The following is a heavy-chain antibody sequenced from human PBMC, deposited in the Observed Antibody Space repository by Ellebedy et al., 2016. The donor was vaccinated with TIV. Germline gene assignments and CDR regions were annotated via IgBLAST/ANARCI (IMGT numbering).Heavy chain of an antibody. CDR3: STLSDTGY. V-gene: IGHV3-7*01. J-gene: IGHJ4*01. CDR1: GFTFNNYW. Sequence: GESLKISCAASGFTFNNYWMTWVRQAPGKGLECVANIKEDGNEKNYADSVKGRFSISRDNAKNSLYLQMNSLKAEDTAMYYCSTLSDTGYWGHGTLVTVSS. CDR2: IKEDGNEK. D-gene: IGHD1-1*01.